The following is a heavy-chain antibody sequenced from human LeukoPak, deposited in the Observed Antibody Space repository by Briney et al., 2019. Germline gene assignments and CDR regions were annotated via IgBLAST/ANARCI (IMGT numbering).Heavy chain of an antibody. V-gene: IGHV3-21*04. D-gene: IGHD5-18*01. CDR3: ARTSDKPMVLTTDFDY. CDR2: ISTSSSYI. Sequence: GGSLRLSCAASGFTFSSYSMNWVRQAPGKGLEWVSSISTSSSYIFYADSLKGRFTLSRQHAKNSLYLQMKSPKAEDPAVNFFARTSDKPMVLTTDFDYGGQGTLVTVSS. J-gene: IGHJ4*02. CDR1: GFTFSSYS.